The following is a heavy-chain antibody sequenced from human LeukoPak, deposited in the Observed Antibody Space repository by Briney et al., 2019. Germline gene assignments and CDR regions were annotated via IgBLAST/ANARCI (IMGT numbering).Heavy chain of an antibody. D-gene: IGHD3-9*01. Sequence: SETLSLTCTVSGGSISSYYWSWIRQPPGKGLEWIGYIYYSGITNYNPSLKSRVTISVDTSKNQFSLKLSSVTAADTAVYYCARRNDILTGYYKRRQTTIFDYWGQGTLVTVSS. CDR3: ARRNDILTGYYKRRQTTIFDY. V-gene: IGHV4-59*12. J-gene: IGHJ4*02. CDR1: GGSISSYY. CDR2: IYYSGIT.